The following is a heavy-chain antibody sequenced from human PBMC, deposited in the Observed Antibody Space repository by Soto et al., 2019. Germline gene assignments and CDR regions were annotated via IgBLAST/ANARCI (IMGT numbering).Heavy chain of an antibody. V-gene: IGHV2-26*01. CDR1: GLSITDSEMG. CDR3: ARRHLAVAVSPWFDP. J-gene: IGHJ5*02. CDR2: IDSSGEK. Sequence: QVTLKESGPVLVKPAETLTLRCTVSGLSITDSEMGVSWIRQPPGQPLEWLAHIDSSGEKSYRTFLKSRLAISKDTSKSQIVLTMTNMDPADTATYYCARRHLAVAVSPWFDPWGQGNPVTVSS. D-gene: IGHD6-19*01.